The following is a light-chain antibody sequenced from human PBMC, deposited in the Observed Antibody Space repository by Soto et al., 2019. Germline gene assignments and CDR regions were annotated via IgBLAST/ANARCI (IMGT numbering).Light chain of an antibody. CDR3: QKYSGGPHT. CDR2: SAS. V-gene: IGKV1-27*01. J-gene: IGKJ4*01. Sequence: DIQMTQSPSSLFASVGDRVTITCRAGQDISNFFAWYQQKPGNVPELLIYSASTLQSGVPSRISGSGSGTDFTITISGLQPEDVANYYCQKYSGGPHTFGGGTRVGI. CDR1: QDISNF.